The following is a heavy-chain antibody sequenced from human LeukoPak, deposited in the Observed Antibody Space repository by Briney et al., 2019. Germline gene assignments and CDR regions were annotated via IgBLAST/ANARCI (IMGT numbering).Heavy chain of an antibody. CDR2: TWNDGSHE. D-gene: IGHD4-17*01. CDR1: GFTFSSYR. V-gene: IGHV3-33*06. J-gene: IGHJ4*02. Sequence: PRRSLRLSCAASGFTFSSYRMHWVRQAPGKGLERVAVTWNDGSHEYYADSEKGRFTISRDNSRDTVYLQMNSLRDEDTAVYYCAKDATEYGDSHFDCWGQGTLVTVSS. CDR3: AKDATEYGDSHFDC.